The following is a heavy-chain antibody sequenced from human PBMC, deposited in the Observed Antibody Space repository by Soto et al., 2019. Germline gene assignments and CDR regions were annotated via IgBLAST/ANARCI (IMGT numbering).Heavy chain of an antibody. V-gene: IGHV3-23*01. CDR3: ARHQGGSLSSLCFDY. D-gene: IGHD2-15*01. J-gene: IGHJ4*02. CDR1: GFTFGSYA. CDR2: ISGSGGST. Sequence: EVQMLEYGGGLVQPGGSPGLSCAAAGFTFGSYAMSWVRQAPGKGLEWVSGISGSGGSTFYADSVKGRFTISRDNSNNMVYLQMDNVRADDTAGYYCARHQGGSLSSLCFDYWGQGTLVTVSS.